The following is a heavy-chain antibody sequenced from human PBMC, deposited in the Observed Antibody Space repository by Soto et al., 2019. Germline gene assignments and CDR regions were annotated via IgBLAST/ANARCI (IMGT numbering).Heavy chain of an antibody. V-gene: IGHV4-39*02. CDR3: ARDYGDYQFDY. Sequence: PSETLSLTCTVSGGSISSSSYYWGWIRQPPGKGLEWIGNIYYRGTTYYNPSLKSRATISVDTSKNQFSLKLASVTAADTAVYYCARDYGDYQFDYWGQGTLVTVSS. CDR1: GGSISSSSYY. CDR2: IYYRGTT. J-gene: IGHJ4*02. D-gene: IGHD4-17*01.